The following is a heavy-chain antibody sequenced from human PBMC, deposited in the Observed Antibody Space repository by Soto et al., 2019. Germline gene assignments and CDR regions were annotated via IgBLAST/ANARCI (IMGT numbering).Heavy chain of an antibody. CDR3: ARDQPYYYDSSGYSPYYYYGLVV. J-gene: IGHJ6*02. CDR1: GYTFTSYY. CDR2: INPSGGST. Sequence: ASVKGSCKASGYTFTSYYMHWVRQAPGQGLEWMGIINPSGGSTSYAQKFQGRVTMTRDTSTSTVYMELSSLRSEDTAVYYCARDQPYYYDSSGYSPYYYYGLVVWGQGITVTGSS. D-gene: IGHD3-22*01. V-gene: IGHV1-46*01.